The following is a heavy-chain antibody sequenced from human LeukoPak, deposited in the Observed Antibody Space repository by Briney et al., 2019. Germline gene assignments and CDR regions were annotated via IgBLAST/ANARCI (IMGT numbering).Heavy chain of an antibody. Sequence: GGSLRLSCAASGFTFSSYWMSWVRQAPGKGLEWVANIKQDGSEKYYVDSVKGRFTISRDNSRNTLYLQMNNLRAEDTGVYYCAKGPSGYHNTGGQGTLVTVSS. D-gene: IGHD5-12*01. CDR1: GFTFSSYW. CDR2: IKQDGSEK. J-gene: IGHJ4*02. CDR3: AKGPSGYHNT. V-gene: IGHV3-7*01.